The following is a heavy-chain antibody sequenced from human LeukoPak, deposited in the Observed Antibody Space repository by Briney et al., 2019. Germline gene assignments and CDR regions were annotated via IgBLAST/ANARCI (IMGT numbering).Heavy chain of an antibody. V-gene: IGHV3-23*01. J-gene: IGHJ4*02. CDR3: AKDGGAAAAGLSDW. CDR2: ISGSGGST. D-gene: IGHD2-2*01. Sequence: GGSLRLSCAASGFTFISNPMSWVPQATGKGLEWVSAISGSGGSTYYADSVRDRVNISRDNSKNTLYLQMNSLRAEDTAVDYCAKDGGAAAAGLSDWWGQGTLVIVSS. CDR1: GFTFISNP.